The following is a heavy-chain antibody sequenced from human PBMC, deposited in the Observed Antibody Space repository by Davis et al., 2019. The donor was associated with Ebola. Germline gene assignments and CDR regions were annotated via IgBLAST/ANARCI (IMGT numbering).Heavy chain of an antibody. CDR3: AKEAVMDLYYYGMDV. CDR1: GFNFRSYG. Sequence: GGSLRLSCAASGFNFRSYGMHWVRQAPDKGLEWVAVIWYDGSRKYYGDPVKGRFTISRDNSKNTLYLQMNSLRAEDTAVYYCAKEAVMDLYYYGMDVWGQGTTVTVSS. D-gene: IGHD3-16*01. J-gene: IGHJ6*02. CDR2: IWYDGSRK. V-gene: IGHV3-33*06.